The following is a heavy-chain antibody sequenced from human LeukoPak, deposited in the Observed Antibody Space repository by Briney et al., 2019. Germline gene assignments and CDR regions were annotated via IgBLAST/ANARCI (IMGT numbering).Heavy chain of an antibody. Sequence: GGSLRLSCAGSGFIFNNYAMSWVRQAPGKGLEWVSVISGRSGSTYYADSVKGRFTISRDNSRNTLYLQMNSLRAEDTAVYYCAKHAGYDYHYGMDVWGQGTTVTVSS. CDR3: AKHAGYDYHYGMDV. J-gene: IGHJ6*02. V-gene: IGHV3-23*01. D-gene: IGHD3-10*01. CDR2: ISGRSGST. CDR1: GFIFNNYA.